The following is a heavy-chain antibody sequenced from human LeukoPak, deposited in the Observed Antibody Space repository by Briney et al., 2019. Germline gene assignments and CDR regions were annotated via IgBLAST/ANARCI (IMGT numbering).Heavy chain of an antibody. Sequence: GGSLRLSCAASGFTVSSNYMSWVRQAPGKGLEWVSVIYSGGSTYYADSVKGRFTISRDNSKNSLYLQMNSLRAGDTAVYYCARTIEMATVSYFDYWGQGTLVTVSS. V-gene: IGHV3-53*01. CDR2: IYSGGST. CDR1: GFTVSSNY. J-gene: IGHJ4*02. CDR3: ARTIEMATVSYFDY. D-gene: IGHD5-24*01.